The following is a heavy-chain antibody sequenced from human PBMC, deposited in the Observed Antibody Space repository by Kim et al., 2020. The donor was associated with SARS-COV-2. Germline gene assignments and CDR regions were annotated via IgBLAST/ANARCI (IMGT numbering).Heavy chain of an antibody. CDR3: AKSKSAGYSSGCDGDS. CDR1: GFTFGSYA. J-gene: IGHJ5*01. CDR2: ISGSGGST. V-gene: IGHV3-23*01. Sequence: GGSLRLSCASSGFTFGSYAMNWVRQAPGKGLEWVSAISGSGGSTYYAGSVRGRFTISRDNSKNTLYLQLNSLRAEDTAGYFFAKSKSAGYSSGCDGDS. D-gene: IGHD5-12*01.